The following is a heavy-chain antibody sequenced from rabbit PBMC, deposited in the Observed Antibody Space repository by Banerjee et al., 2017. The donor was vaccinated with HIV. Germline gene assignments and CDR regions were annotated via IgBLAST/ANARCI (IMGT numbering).Heavy chain of an antibody. V-gene: IGHV1S45*01. CDR1: GFSFSSSYW. Sequence: QEQLEESGGDLVKPEGSLTLTCTASGFSFSSSYWICWVRQAPGKGLEWIACIDAGYRGITYYASWAKGRFTISKTSSTTVTLQMTSLTAADTATYFCARDGSGWGANFNLWGQGTLVTVS. J-gene: IGHJ4*01. CDR3: ARDGSGWGANFNL. CDR2: IDAGYRGIT. D-gene: IGHD4-1*01.